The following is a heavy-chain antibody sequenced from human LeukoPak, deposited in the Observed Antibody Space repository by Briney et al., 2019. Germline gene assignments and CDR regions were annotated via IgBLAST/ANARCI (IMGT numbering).Heavy chain of an antibody. Sequence: PGGSLRLSCAVSGFTFSNYSMSWVRQAPGKGLEWVSTMSGTGGTTYYAHSVKGRFAITRDNSKNTLFLQFNSLRADDTAVYYRAKGRGTTVTAAANYWGQGTLVTVSS. CDR3: AKGRGTTVTAAANY. CDR2: MSGTGGTT. V-gene: IGHV3-23*01. D-gene: IGHD4-17*01. J-gene: IGHJ4*02. CDR1: GFTFSNYS.